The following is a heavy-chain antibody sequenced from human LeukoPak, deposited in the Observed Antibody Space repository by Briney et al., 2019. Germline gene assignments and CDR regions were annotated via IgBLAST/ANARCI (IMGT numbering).Heavy chain of an antibody. Sequence: GGSLRLSCAASGFTFSSYGMHWVRQAPGKGLEWVAVIWYDGSNKYYADSVKGRFTISRDNSKNTLYLQMNSLRAEDTAVYCCARDRSGVVTAYNWFDPWGQGTLVTVSS. CDR3: ARDRSGVVTAYNWFDP. CDR2: IWYDGSNK. V-gene: IGHV3-33*01. J-gene: IGHJ5*02. D-gene: IGHD3-3*01. CDR1: GFTFSSYG.